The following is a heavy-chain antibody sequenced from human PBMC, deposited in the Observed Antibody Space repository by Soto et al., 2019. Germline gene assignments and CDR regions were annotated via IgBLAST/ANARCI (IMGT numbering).Heavy chain of an antibody. CDR1: GVSISSFY. V-gene: IGHV4-4*07. CDR3: ARDKGGMDV. Sequence: SETLTLTCTVSGVSISSFYWSWIRQPAGKGLEWIGRIYSGGSTIYNPSLKSRVTMSVDTSKNQFSLRLSSVTAADTAVYYCARDKGGMDVWGQGTTVTVSS. CDR2: IYSGGST. J-gene: IGHJ6*02.